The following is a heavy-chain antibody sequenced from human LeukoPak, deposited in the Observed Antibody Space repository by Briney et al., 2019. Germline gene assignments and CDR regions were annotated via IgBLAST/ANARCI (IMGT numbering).Heavy chain of an antibody. D-gene: IGHD5-18*01. CDR1: GFIFSSFG. CDR3: AKGGDTAMVDGGGY. J-gene: IGHJ4*02. Sequence: AGSLKLSCAASGFIFSSFGMHWVRQCPGNGLEWVAFIRYDGGNKYYADSVKGRFTISRDNSKNTLYLQRNSLRAEDTAIYYCAKGGDTAMVDGGGYWGQGTLVTVSS. V-gene: IGHV3-30*02. CDR2: IRYDGGNK.